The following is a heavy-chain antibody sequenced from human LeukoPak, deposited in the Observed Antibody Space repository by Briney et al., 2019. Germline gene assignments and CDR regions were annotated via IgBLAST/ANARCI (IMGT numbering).Heavy chain of an antibody. J-gene: IGHJ6*02. V-gene: IGHV3-7*03. D-gene: IGHD3-3*01. CDR2: IKQDGSEK. Sequence: GGSLRLSCAASGFTFSSYWMSWVRQAPGKGLEWVANIKQDGSEKYYVDSVKGRFTISRDNAKNSLYLQMNSLRAEDTAVYYCARGGVTMRDYYYYGMDVWGQGTTVTVSS. CDR1: GFTFSSYW. CDR3: ARGGVTMRDYYYYGMDV.